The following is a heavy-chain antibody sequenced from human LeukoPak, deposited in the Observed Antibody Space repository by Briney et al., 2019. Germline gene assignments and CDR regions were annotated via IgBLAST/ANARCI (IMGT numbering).Heavy chain of an antibody. V-gene: IGHV4-59*08. CDR1: GGSISSYY. D-gene: IGHD3-10*01. Sequence: SETLSLTCTVSGGSISSYYWSWIRQPPGKGLEWIGYIYYSGSTNYNPSLKSRVAISVDTSKNQFSLKLSSVTAADTAVYYCARHLRGLDYWGQGTLVTVSS. CDR3: ARHLRGLDY. CDR2: IYYSGST. J-gene: IGHJ4*02.